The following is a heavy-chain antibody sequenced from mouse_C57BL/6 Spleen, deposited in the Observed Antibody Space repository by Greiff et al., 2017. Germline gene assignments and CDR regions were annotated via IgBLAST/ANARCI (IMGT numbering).Heavy chain of an antibody. CDR1: GYTFTDYN. Sequence: VQLQQSGPELVKPGASVKIPCKASGYTFTDYNMDWVKQSHGKSLEWIGDINPNNGGTIYNQKFKGKATLTVDKSSSTAYMELRSLTSEDTVVYYCARKGTRYFDVWGTGTTVTVSS. J-gene: IGHJ1*03. D-gene: IGHD3-3*01. CDR2: INPNNGGT. CDR3: ARKGTRYFDV. V-gene: IGHV1-18*01.